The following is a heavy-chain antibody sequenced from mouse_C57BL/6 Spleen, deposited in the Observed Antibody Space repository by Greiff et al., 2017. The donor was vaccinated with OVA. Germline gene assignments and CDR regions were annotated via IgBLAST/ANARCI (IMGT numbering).Heavy chain of an antibody. CDR1: GFTFSDYG. CDR3: ARSRPAWFAY. Sequence: EVMLVESGGGLVKPGGSLKLSCAASGFTFSDYGMHWVRQAPEKGLEWVAYISSGSSTIYSADTVKGRFTISRDNAKNTLFLQMTSLRSEDTAMYYCARSRPAWFAYWGQGTLVTVSA. V-gene: IGHV5-17*01. J-gene: IGHJ3*01. CDR2: ISSGSSTI. D-gene: IGHD3-1*01.